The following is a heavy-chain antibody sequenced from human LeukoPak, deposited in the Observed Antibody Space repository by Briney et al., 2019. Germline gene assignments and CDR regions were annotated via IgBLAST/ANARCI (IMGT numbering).Heavy chain of an antibody. Sequence: SETLSLTCTVSGGSITNYYWSWIRQPPGKGLEWIGFSYYNGNTNYNPSLKSRVTISVDTSKNQFSLKLSSVTAADTAFYYCTRGAGSGWYFFYTSWGQGTLVTVSS. CDR1: GGSITNYY. CDR2: SYYNGNT. CDR3: TRGAGSGWYFFYTS. J-gene: IGHJ5*02. D-gene: IGHD6-19*01. V-gene: IGHV4-59*12.